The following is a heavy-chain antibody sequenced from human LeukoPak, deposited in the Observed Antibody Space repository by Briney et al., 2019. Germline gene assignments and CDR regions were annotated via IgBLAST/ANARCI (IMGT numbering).Heavy chain of an antibody. Sequence: GGSLRLPCAASGFTFDDYAMHWVRQAPGKGLEWVSGISWNSGSIGYADSVKGRFTISRDNAKNSLYLQMDSLRAEDTAVYYCARKVVAAQDYWGQGTLVTVSS. D-gene: IGHD2-15*01. CDR2: ISWNSGSI. V-gene: IGHV3-9*01. J-gene: IGHJ4*02. CDR1: GFTFDDYA. CDR3: ARKVVAAQDY.